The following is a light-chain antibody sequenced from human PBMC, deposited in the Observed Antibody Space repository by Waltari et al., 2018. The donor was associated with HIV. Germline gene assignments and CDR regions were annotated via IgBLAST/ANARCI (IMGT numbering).Light chain of an antibody. J-gene: IGKJ2*03. Sequence: DIQMTQSPSNLTASVRDRVDITCRASQSISSWLAWYQQKPGKAPKLLIYKASSLESGVPSRFSGSGSGTEFTLTISSLQPDDFATYYCQQYNSSYSFGQGTKLEIK. CDR3: QQYNSSYS. CDR1: QSISSW. V-gene: IGKV1-5*03. CDR2: KAS.